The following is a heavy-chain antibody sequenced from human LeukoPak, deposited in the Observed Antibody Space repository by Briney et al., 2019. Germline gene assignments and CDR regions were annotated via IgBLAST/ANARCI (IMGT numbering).Heavy chain of an antibody. CDR2: IYYSGST. CDR1: GGSISSSSYY. D-gene: IGHD4-17*01. Sequence: PSETLSLTCTVSGGSISSSSYYWGWIRQPPGKGLEWIGSIYYSGSTYYNPSLKSRVTISVDTSKNQLSLKLSSVTAADTAVYYCARTTVTTYYYYMDVWGKGTTVTVSS. CDR3: ARTTVTTYYYYMDV. J-gene: IGHJ6*03. V-gene: IGHV4-39*01.